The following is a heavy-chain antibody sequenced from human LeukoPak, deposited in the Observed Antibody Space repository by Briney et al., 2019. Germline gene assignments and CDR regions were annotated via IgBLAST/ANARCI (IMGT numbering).Heavy chain of an antibody. V-gene: IGHV3-33*06. CDR2: IWYDGSNK. J-gene: IGHJ4*02. CDR1: GFTFSSYG. CDR3: AKEAGLGVVIMRYFDY. D-gene: IGHD3-3*01. Sequence: GGSLRLSCAASGFTFSSYGMHWVRQAPGKGLECVAVIWYDGSNKYYADSVKGRFTISRDNSKNTLYLQMNSLRAEDTAVYYCAKEAGLGVVIMRYFDYWGQGTLVTVSS.